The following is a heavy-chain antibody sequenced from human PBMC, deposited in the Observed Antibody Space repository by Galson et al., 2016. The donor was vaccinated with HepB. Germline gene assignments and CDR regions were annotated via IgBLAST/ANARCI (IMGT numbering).Heavy chain of an antibody. Sequence: SLRLSCAASGFTFSIHDMHWVRQVTGKGLEWVSAIETAGETYYPDSVKGRFTISRENAKNSLCLQMNDLGAGDTAVYYCARGKSLLTMPWNYGLDVWGKGTAVTVSS. CDR1: GFTFSIHD. D-gene: IGHD1-1*01. CDR3: ARGKSLLTMPWNYGLDV. J-gene: IGHJ6*04. V-gene: IGHV3-13*01. CDR2: IETAGET.